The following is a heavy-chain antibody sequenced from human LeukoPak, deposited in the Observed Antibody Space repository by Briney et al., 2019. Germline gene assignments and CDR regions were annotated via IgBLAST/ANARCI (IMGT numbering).Heavy chain of an antibody. CDR1: GGTFSSYA. CDR2: IIPIFGTA. V-gene: IGHV1-69*05. J-gene: IGHJ4*02. D-gene: IGHD5-18*01. CDR3: ARSEYSYPQAHFDY. Sequence: SVKVSCKASGGTFSSYAISWVRQAPGQGLEWMGRIIPIFGTANYAQKFQGRVTITTDESTSTAYMELSSLRSEDTAVYYCARSEYSYPQAHFDYWGQGTLVTVSS.